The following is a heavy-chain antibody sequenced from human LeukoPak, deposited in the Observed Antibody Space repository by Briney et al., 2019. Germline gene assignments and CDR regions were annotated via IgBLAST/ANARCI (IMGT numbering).Heavy chain of an antibody. D-gene: IGHD3-22*01. J-gene: IGHJ4*02. CDR2: ISGHTGTT. CDR3: ARDLDSGNYFFAY. V-gene: IGHV3-48*04. Sequence: GGSLRLSCAASGFSFGSYGLSWVRQAPGMGLQWGAFISGHTGTTRYADSVEGRFTISRDNAKNSLYLQMSSLRAEDTAVYYCARDLDSGNYFFAYWGQGTPVIVSS. CDR1: GFSFGSYG.